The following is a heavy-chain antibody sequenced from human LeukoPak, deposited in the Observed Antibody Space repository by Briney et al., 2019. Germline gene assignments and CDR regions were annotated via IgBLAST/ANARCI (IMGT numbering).Heavy chain of an antibody. CDR2: INIQSTYI. J-gene: IGHJ4*02. Sequence: PGGSLRLSCAASGFTFSRYSMNWVRQAPGKGLEWVSSINIQSTYIYYADSVKGRFTISRDNAKSSLYLQMNSLRAEDTAVYYCARLYDSSGYYYGYWGQGTLVTVSS. D-gene: IGHD3-22*01. CDR1: GFTFSRYS. CDR3: ARLYDSSGYYYGY. V-gene: IGHV3-21*01.